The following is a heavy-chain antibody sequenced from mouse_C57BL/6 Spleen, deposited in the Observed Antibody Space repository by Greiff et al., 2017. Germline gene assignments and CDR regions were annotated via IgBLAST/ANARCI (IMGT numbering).Heavy chain of an antibody. CDR1: GYAFSSSW. V-gene: IGHV1-82*01. J-gene: IGHJ4*01. Sequence: SGPELVKPGASVKISCKASGYAFSSSWMNWVKQRPGKGLEWIGRIYPGDGDTNYNGKFKGKATLTADKSSSTAYMQPSSLTSEDSAVYFCARSAYYYGSSTYAMDYWGQGTSVTVSS. CDR2: IYPGDGDT. D-gene: IGHD1-1*01. CDR3: ARSAYYYGSSTYAMDY.